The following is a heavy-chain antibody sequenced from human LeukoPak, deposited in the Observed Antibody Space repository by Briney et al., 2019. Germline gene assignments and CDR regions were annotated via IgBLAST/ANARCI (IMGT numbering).Heavy chain of an antibody. CDR3: ARSSIFDSSGYYGY. J-gene: IGHJ4*02. CDR2: INHSGST. V-gene: IGHV4-34*01. CDR1: GGSFSGYY. D-gene: IGHD3-22*01. Sequence: SETLSLTCAVYGGSFSGYYWSWIRQPPGKGLEWIGEINHSGSTNYNPSLKSRVTISVDASKNQFSLKLSSVTAADTAVYYCARSSIFDSSGYYGYWGQGTLVTVSS.